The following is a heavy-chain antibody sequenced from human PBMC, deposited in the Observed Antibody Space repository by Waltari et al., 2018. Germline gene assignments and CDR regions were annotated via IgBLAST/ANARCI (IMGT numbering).Heavy chain of an antibody. D-gene: IGHD2-2*01. CDR1: GGSFSGYY. J-gene: IGHJ6*03. V-gene: IGHV4-34*01. CDR2: INHSGST. CDR3: ARGGKYQLLYYYMDV. Sequence: QVQLQQWGAGLLKPSETLSLTCAVYGGSFSGYYWSWIRQPPGRGLEWIGEINHSGSTNYNPSLKSRVTISVDTSKNQFSLKLSSVTAADTAVYYCARGGKYQLLYYYMDVWGKGTTVTISS.